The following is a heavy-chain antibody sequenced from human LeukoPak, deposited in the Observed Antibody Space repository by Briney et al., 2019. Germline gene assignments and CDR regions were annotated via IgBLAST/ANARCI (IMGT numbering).Heavy chain of an antibody. J-gene: IGHJ5*02. Sequence: SETLSLTCTVSGGSISSYYWSWIRQPPGKGLEWIGYIYYSGSTNYNPSLKSRVSISVDTSKNQFSLKLSSVTAADTAVYYCARGGIWYYGSGSYYPLYNWFDPWGQGTLVTVSS. CDR1: GGSISSYY. CDR3: ARGGIWYYGSGSYYPLYNWFDP. D-gene: IGHD3-10*01. CDR2: IYYSGST. V-gene: IGHV4-59*01.